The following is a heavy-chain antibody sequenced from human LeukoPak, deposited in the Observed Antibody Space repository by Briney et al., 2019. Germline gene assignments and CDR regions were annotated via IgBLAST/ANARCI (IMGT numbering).Heavy chain of an antibody. Sequence: ASETLSLTCTVSGGSISSYYWSWIRQPAGRGLEWIGRIYTSGSTNYNPSLTSRVTMSVGTSKNQFSLNVTSVTAADTAVYYCARDKCNSTTCPKYFDYWGQGILVTVSS. J-gene: IGHJ4*02. V-gene: IGHV4-4*07. D-gene: IGHD2-2*01. CDR2: IYTSGST. CDR3: ARDKCNSTTCPKYFDY. CDR1: GGSISSYY.